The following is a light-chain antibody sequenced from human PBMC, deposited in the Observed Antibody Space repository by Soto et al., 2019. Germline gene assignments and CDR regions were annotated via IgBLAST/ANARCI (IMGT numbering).Light chain of an antibody. CDR3: QQYNSLSYT. CDR2: KAS. V-gene: IGKV1-5*03. J-gene: IGKJ2*01. CDR1: QSIDNW. Sequence: DIQMTQSPSTLSASVGDRVTITCRASQSIDNWLAWFQQKPGKAPKLLIYKASTLESGAPSRFSGSGSGTEFTLTISGLQPDDFATYYCQQYNSLSYTFGQGTKLEIK.